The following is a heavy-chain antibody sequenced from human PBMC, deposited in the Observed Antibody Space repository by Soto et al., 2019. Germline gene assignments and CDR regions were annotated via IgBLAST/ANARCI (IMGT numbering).Heavy chain of an antibody. V-gene: IGHV1-18*04. CDR2: ISAYNGNT. CDR3: ARDENIAAAGSWFDP. CDR1: SSTFTSYG. Sequence: SEKVSCKASSSTFTSYGISWVRQAPGQGLEWMGWISAYNGNTNYAQNRQGRVTMTTDTSTSTAYMELRSLRSDDTAVYYCARDENIAAAGSWFDPWGQGSLVTVSS. J-gene: IGHJ5*02. D-gene: IGHD6-13*01.